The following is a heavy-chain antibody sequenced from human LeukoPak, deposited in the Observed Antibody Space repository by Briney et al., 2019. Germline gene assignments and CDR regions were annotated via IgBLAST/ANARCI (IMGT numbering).Heavy chain of an antibody. J-gene: IGHJ4*02. D-gene: IGHD6-25*01. CDR3: AKDEGVGSIGLAAADY. Sequence: QAGGSLRLSCAASGFTFSNYWMHWVRQGPGKGLMWVSRIKSDGSETSSAESLEGRFTISRDNARNMLYLQMNSLRAEDTAVYYCAKDEGVGSIGLAAADYWGQGTLVTVSS. CDR1: GFTFSNYW. CDR2: IKSDGSET. V-gene: IGHV3-74*01.